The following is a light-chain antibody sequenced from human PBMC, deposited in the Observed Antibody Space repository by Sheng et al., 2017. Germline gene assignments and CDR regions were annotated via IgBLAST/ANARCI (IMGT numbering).Light chain of an antibody. Sequence: EIVLTQSPATLSLSPGERVTLSCRASQSVGSYLAWYQQKPGQAPRLLMFGASTRATGVPARFSGSGSGTEFSLTISSLQPEDFATYYCQQYKSYPLTFGGGTKVEIK. CDR2: GAS. CDR3: QQYKSYPLT. CDR1: QSVGSY. V-gene: IGKV3-15*01. J-gene: IGKJ4*01.